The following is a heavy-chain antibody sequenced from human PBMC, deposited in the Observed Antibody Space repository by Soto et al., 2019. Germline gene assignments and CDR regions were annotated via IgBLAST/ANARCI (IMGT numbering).Heavy chain of an antibody. D-gene: IGHD6-13*01. V-gene: IGHV3-15*01. J-gene: IGHJ6*02. CDR3: TTEGSSSWYHGMDV. Sequence: TGGSLRLSCAASGFTFSNAWMSWVRQAPGKGLEWVGRIKSKTDGGTTDYAAPVKGRFTISRDDSKNTLYLQMNSLKTEDTAVYYCTTEGSSSWYHGMDVWGQGTTVTVSS. CDR1: GFTFSNAW. CDR2: IKSKTDGGTT.